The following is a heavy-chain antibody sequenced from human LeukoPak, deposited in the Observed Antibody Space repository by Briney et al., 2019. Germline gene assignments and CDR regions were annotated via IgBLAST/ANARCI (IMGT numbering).Heavy chain of an antibody. J-gene: IGHJ5*02. CDR1: GGSISSYY. V-gene: IGHV4-4*07. D-gene: IGHD3-9*01. Sequence: SETLSLTCTVSGGSISSYYWSWIRQPAGKGLEWIGRIYSSGATTYNPSLRTRVTMSLDTSKNQFSLKLSSVTAADTAVYYCARLDDILTGYYANWFDPWGQGTLVTVSS. CDR2: IYSSGAT. CDR3: ARLDDILTGYYANWFDP.